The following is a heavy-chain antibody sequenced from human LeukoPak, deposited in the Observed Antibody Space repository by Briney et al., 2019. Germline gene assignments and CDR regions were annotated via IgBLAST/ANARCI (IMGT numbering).Heavy chain of an antibody. V-gene: IGHV4-59*08. CDR3: ARHYDPPSYYSNYFDS. CDR2: VYSTGSM. CDR1: GGSISGYY. Sequence: PSETLSLTCTVSGGSISGYYWSWLRQPPGKGLEWIGYVYSTGSMYYNPSLKSRVTISLDTSNKQFSLHLISVTAADTAMYYCARHYDPPSYYSNYFDSWGQGTLITVSS. D-gene: IGHD3-22*01. J-gene: IGHJ4*02.